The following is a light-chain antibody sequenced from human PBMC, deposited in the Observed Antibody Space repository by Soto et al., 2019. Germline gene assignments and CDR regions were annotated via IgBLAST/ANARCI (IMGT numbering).Light chain of an antibody. V-gene: IGKV1-17*01. Sequence: DIQMTQSPSSLSASVGDRVTITCRASQGISSDLAWYQQKPGKAPKLLIYAASSLQSGVPLRFSGSGSGTDFTLTISSLQPEDFATYCCQHPYNYPRTFGQGTKVDIK. J-gene: IGKJ1*01. CDR3: QHPYNYPRT. CDR1: QGISSD. CDR2: AAS.